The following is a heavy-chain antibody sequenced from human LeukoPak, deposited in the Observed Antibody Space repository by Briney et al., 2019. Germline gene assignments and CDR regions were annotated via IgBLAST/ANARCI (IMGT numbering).Heavy chain of an antibody. V-gene: IGHV4-4*07. CDR2: IYTSGST. D-gene: IGHD4-17*01. CDR3: ARDRDYVTPYWYFDL. CDR1: GGSISSYY. Sequence: SETLSLTCTVSGGSISSYYWSWIRQPAGKGLEWIGRIYTSGSTNYNPSLQSRVIMSVDTSKNQFSLKLSSVTAADTAVYYCARDRDYVTPYWYFDLWGRGTLVTVSS. J-gene: IGHJ2*01.